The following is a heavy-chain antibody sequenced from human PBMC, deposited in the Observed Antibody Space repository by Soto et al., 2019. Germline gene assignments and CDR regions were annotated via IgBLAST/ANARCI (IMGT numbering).Heavy chain of an antibody. CDR3: ASAAVEYPSRIPNWFDP. Sequence: QVQLVQSGADVKKPGSSVKVSCKASGCTFSSYAISWVRQAPGQGLEWMGGIIPIFGTANYAQKFQGRVTITADKSTSTAYMELSSLRSEDTAVYYCASAAVEYPSRIPNWFDPWGQGTLVTVSS. CDR1: GCTFSSYA. CDR2: IIPIFGTA. D-gene: IGHD6-6*01. J-gene: IGHJ5*02. V-gene: IGHV1-69*06.